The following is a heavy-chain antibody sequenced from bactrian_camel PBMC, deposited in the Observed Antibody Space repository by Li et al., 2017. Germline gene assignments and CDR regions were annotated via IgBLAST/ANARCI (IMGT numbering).Heavy chain of an antibody. CDR3: AAVRDPAIAFGAVLSSASDVSPFRY. D-gene: IGHD5*01. V-gene: IGHV3S68*01. J-gene: IGHJ6*01. CDR2: ITRIHGGT. CDR1: GYTYSSYC. Sequence: HVQLVESGGGSVQAGGSLRLSCAASGYTYSSYCMGWFRQAPGKEREGVASITRIHGGTAYADSVKGRFTISKDNTKHTLYLQMTNLKPEDTGMYFCAAVRDPAIAFGAVLSSASDVSPFRYWGQGTQVTVS.